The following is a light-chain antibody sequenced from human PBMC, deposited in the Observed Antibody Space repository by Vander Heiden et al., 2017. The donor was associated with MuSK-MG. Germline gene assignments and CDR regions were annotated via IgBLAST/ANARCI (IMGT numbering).Light chain of an antibody. J-gene: IGLJ2*01. CDR1: SSNIGAGYG. CDR2: GNT. Sequence: QSVLTQPPSVSGAPGQRVTISCTGSSSNIGAGYGVNWYQQLPGTAPKLLIHGNTNRPSGVPDRFSGSKSGTSASLAITGLQAEDEADYYCQSYDSSLSGVIFGGGTKLTVL. CDR3: QSYDSSLSGVI. V-gene: IGLV1-40*01.